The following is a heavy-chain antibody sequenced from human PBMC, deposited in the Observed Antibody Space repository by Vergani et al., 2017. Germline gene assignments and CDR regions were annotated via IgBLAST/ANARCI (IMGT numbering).Heavy chain of an antibody. J-gene: IGHJ4*02. D-gene: IGHD5-24*01. CDR3: ARDPTARRDGYIQYFDY. V-gene: IGHV3-20*04. CDR2: INWNGGRI. CDR1: GFTFDDYG. Sequence: EVQLVESGGGVVRPGGFLRLSCAASGFTFDDYGMSWVRQAPGKGLEWVSGINWNGGRISYADSVKGRFTISRDNAKNSLFLQMNSLRPEDTALYYCARDPTARRDGYIQYFDYWGRGTLVTVSS.